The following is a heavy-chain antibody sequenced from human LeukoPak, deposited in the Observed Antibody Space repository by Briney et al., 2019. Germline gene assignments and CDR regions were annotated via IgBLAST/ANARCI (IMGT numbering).Heavy chain of an antibody. D-gene: IGHD6-19*01. V-gene: IGHV3-21*01. Sequence: GGSLRLSCAASGFTFIRFSMNWVRQAPGKGLEWVSSISSSSDVYYADSLKGRFTISRDNAKNSLYLQMNSLRADDTAVYYCARGIAVVAPDYWGQGSLVTVSS. J-gene: IGHJ4*02. CDR1: GFTFIRFS. CDR2: ISSSSDV. CDR3: ARGIAVVAPDY.